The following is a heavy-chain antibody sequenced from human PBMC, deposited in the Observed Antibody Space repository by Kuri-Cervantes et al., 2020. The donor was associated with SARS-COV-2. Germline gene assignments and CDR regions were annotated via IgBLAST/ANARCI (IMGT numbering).Heavy chain of an antibody. J-gene: IGHJ3*02. CDR1: GFSFSYYG. CDR3: ARDTVRYKDAFDI. V-gene: IGHV3-30*02. D-gene: IGHD3-9*01. CDR2: VRRDGSNY. Sequence: GGSLRLSCAASGFSFSYYGMHWVRQAPGKGLEWVGFVRRDGSNYYYADSVKGRFTISRDNSKNTLYLQMNSLRAEDTAVYYCARDTVRYKDAFDIWGQGTMVTVSS.